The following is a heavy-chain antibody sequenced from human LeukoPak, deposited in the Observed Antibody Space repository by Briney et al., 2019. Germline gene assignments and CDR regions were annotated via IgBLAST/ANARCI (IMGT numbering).Heavy chain of an antibody. CDR1: GYTFTGHY. J-gene: IGHJ4*02. CDR3: ARWHFVDYRFDY. CDR2: INPSGGST. Sequence: GASVKVSCKASGYTFTGHYMHWVRQAPGQGLEWMGIINPSGGSTSYAQKFQGRVTMTRDTSTSTVYMELSSLRSEDTAVYYCARWHFVDYRFDYWGQGTLVTVSS. V-gene: IGHV1-46*01. D-gene: IGHD4-11*01.